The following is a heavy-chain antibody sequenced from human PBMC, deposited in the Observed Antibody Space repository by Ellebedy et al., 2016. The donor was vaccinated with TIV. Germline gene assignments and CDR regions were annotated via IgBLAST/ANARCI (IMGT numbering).Heavy chain of an antibody. CDR3: ARVLRSAFDI. CDR2: IIPIFGTA. CDR1: GGTFSSYA. J-gene: IGHJ3*02. Sequence: AASVKVSCKASGGTFSSYAISWARQAPGQGLEWMGGIIPIFGTANYAQKFQGRVTITADESTSTAYMELSSLRSEDTAVYYCARVLRSAFDIWGQGTMVTVSS. V-gene: IGHV1-69*13.